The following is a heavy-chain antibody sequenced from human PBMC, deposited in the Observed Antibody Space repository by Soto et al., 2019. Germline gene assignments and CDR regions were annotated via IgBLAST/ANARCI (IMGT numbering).Heavy chain of an antibody. Sequence: SETLSLTCTVSGGSITTGGSYWSWIRQHPGKGLEWIGNIYHSGNTYYNPSLKSRLTISVDTSKNHFSLMVDSVTAADTAVYYRARDMHAGFTHYSDPWGQGTLVTVSS. CDR3: ARDMHAGFTHYSDP. D-gene: IGHD2-15*01. V-gene: IGHV4-31*03. CDR2: IYHSGNT. CDR1: GGSITTGGSY. J-gene: IGHJ5*02.